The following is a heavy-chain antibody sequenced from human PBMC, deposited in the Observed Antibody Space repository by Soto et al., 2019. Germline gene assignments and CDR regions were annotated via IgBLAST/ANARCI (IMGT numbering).Heavy chain of an antibody. CDR2: LSGSGGSA. Sequence: PEVTLRLSCAASGFTFSNYAMNWVRQAPGKGLQWVSALSGSGGSAYYADSVQGRFIISRDNSKNTLYLQMNSLRVEDTAVYYCAKGTTLPGSTYKGMDVWGQGTTVTVS. D-gene: IGHD1-1*01. J-gene: IGHJ6*02. CDR1: GFTFSNYA. V-gene: IGHV3-23*01. CDR3: AKGTTLPGSTYKGMDV.